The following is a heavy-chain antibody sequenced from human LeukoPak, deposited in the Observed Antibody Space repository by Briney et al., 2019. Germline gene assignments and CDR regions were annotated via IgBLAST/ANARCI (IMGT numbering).Heavy chain of an antibody. CDR3: AKKSRGSGSYYGDY. CDR1: GFTFSSHG. D-gene: IGHD3-10*01. J-gene: IGHJ4*02. Sequence: GGSLRLSCAASGFTFSSHGMSWVRQAPGKGLEWVSTISGSGDNTYYADSVKGRFTISRDNSKNTLYLQMNSLRAEDTAVYYCAKKSRGSGSYYGDYWGQGILVTVSS. CDR2: ISGSGDNT. V-gene: IGHV3-23*01.